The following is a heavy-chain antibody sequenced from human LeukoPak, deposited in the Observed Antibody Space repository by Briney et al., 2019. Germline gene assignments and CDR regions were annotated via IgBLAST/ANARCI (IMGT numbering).Heavy chain of an antibody. V-gene: IGHV1-69*05. J-gene: IGHJ1*01. CDR3: ARQFYGSGSFSEYFQH. CDR2: IIPIFGTA. D-gene: IGHD3-10*01. CDR1: GGTFSSYA. Sequence: SVKVSCKDSGGTFSSYAISWLRQAPGQGLEWMGRIIPIFGTANYAQKFQGRVTITTDESTSTAYMELSSLRSEDTAVYYCARQFYGSGSFSEYFQHWGQGTLVTVSS.